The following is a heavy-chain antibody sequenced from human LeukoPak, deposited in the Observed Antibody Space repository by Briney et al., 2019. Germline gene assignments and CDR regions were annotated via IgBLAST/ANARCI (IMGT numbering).Heavy chain of an antibody. CDR1: GFTFSSHE. J-gene: IGHJ5*02. Sequence: PGGSLRLPCAASGFTFSSHEMNWVRQPPGKGLEWVSYISSGGSTIYYADSVKGRFTVSRDNAKNSLYLQMNSLRAEDTALYYCARDVWFDPWGQGTLVTVSS. CDR3: ARDVWFDP. CDR2: ISSGGSTI. V-gene: IGHV3-48*03.